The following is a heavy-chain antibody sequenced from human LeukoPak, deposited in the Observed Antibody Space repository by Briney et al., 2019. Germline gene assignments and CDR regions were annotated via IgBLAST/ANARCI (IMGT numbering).Heavy chain of an antibody. Sequence: ASVKISCKASGYTFTSYAMNWVRQAPGQGLEWMGWINTNTGNPTYAQGFTGRFVFSLDTSVSTAYLQISSLKAEDTAVYYCARALTYYYDSSEGTFDIWGQGTMVTVSS. D-gene: IGHD3-22*01. CDR2: INTNTGNP. CDR1: GYTFTSYA. CDR3: ARALTYYYDSSEGTFDI. V-gene: IGHV7-4-1*02. J-gene: IGHJ3*02.